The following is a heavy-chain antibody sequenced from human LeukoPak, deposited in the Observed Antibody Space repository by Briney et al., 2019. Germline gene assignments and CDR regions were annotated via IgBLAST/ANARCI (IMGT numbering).Heavy chain of an antibody. D-gene: IGHD5-18*01. CDR2: IYYSGST. J-gene: IGHJ4*02. Sequence: PSGTLSLTCAVSGGSISSGGYSWSWIRQPPGKGLEWIGYIYYSGSTYYNPSLKSRVTISVDTSKNQFSLKLSSVTAADTAVYYCARAENTAMVDYWGQGTLVTVSS. CDR1: GGSISSGGYS. CDR3: ARAENTAMVDY. V-gene: IGHV4-30-4*07.